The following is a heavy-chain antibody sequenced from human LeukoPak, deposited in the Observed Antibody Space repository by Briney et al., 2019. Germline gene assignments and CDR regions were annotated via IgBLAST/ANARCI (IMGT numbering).Heavy chain of an antibody. V-gene: IGHV5-51*01. CDR3: ARRVGSRDGYL. J-gene: IGHJ4*02. Sequence: GESLKISCKASGYSFTTYWIGWVRQAPGKGLEWMGIIYPADSSTEYSPSFQGQVTISADKSISTAYLQWSSLKASDTAMYYCARRVGSRDGYLWGQGTLVTVSS. CDR1: GYSFTTYW. CDR2: IYPADSST. D-gene: IGHD5-24*01.